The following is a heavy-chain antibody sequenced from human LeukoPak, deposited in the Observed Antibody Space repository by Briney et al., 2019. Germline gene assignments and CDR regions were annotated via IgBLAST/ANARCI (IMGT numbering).Heavy chain of an antibody. D-gene: IGHD1-26*01. CDR3: AKPLGGSYLFDR. CDR1: GFTLSGSA. V-gene: IGHV3-23*01. J-gene: IGHJ5*02. CDR2: ISGSTGTT. Sequence: PGGSLRLSCAASGFTLSGSAVHWVRRAPGKGLEWVSSISGSTGTTYYLDSVEGRFTIFRDNSKNTLFLEMNSLRAEDTAVYYCAKPLGGSYLFDRWGQGTLVTVSS.